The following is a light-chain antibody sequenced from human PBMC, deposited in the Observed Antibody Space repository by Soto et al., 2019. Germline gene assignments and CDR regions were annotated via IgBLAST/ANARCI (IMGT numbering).Light chain of an antibody. V-gene: IGKV3-20*01. CDR3: QRYGSSHLIT. J-gene: IGKJ5*01. CDR1: QSVSSSP. CDR2: GTS. Sequence: EILLTQSPGTLSLSPGERATLSWRASQSVSSSPLAWYQQRPRQATRLPIYGTSSRANGIPDRFSGSVSGTDFTLTLCRLEPEDFAVYFCQRYGSSHLITFGQGTRLEIK.